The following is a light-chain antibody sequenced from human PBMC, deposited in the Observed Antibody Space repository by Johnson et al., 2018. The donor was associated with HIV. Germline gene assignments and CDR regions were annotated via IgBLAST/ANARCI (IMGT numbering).Light chain of an antibody. CDR2: ENN. CDR3: GTWDSSLSAFYV. CDR1: SSNIGNYY. J-gene: IGLJ1*01. V-gene: IGLV1-51*02. Sequence: QSVLTQPASVSAASGQKVNISCYGSSSNIGNYYVSWYQHLPGTAPKLLIYENNKRPSGIPDRFSGSKSGTSATLDITGLQNGDEADYYCGTWDSSLSAFYVFGTGTKVTVL.